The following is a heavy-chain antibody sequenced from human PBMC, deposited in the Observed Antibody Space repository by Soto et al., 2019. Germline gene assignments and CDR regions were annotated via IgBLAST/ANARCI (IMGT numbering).Heavy chain of an antibody. V-gene: IGHV3-30-3*01. D-gene: IGHD3-3*01. J-gene: IGHJ6*02. CDR2: ISYDGSNK. CDR3: ARPLYFWSGYPLSPVGGMDV. CDR1: GFTFSSYA. Sequence: SCAASGFTFSSYAMHWVRQAPGKGLEWVAVISYDGSNKYYADSVKGRFTISRDNSKNTLYLQMNSLRAEDTAVYYCARPLYFWSGYPLSPVGGMDVWGQGTTVTVSS.